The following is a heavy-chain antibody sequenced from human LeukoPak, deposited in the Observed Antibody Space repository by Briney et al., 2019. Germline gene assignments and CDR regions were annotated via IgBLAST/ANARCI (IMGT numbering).Heavy chain of an antibody. CDR1: GGSISRYY. D-gene: IGHD6-13*01. V-gene: IGHV4-4*07. CDR3: ARDLGVAAAGPLDY. J-gene: IGHJ4*02. Sequence: SETLSLTCTVSGGSISRYYWIWIRQPAGKGLEYIGRIYSSGSTNYNPSLKSRVTMSVDTSKNQFSLKLSSVTAADTAVYYCARDLGVAAAGPLDYWGQGTLVTVSS. CDR2: IYSSGST.